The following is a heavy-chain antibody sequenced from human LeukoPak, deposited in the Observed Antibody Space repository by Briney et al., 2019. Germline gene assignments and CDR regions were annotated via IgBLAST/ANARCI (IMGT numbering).Heavy chain of an antibody. CDR1: GYTFTGYY. J-gene: IGHJ4*02. CDR2: INPNSGGT. V-gene: IGHV1-2*06. CDR3: ARSDKGYCSSTSCPFFGY. Sequence: ASVKVSCKASGYTFTGYYMHWVRQAPGQGLEWMGRINPNSGGTNYAQKFQGRVTMTRDTSISTAYMELSRLRSDDTAVYYCARSDKGYCSSTSCPFFGYWGQGTLVTVSS. D-gene: IGHD2-2*01.